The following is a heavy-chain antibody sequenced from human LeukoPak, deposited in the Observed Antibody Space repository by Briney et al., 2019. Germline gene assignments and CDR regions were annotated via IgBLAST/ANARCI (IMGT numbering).Heavy chain of an antibody. Sequence: PSETLSLTCAVYGGSFSGYYWSWIREPPGKGLEWNGENNHSGSTNYNPSLKSRVTISVDTSKNQFSLKLSSVTAADTAVYYCASDYYCSSTSCRAAEYFQHWGQGTLVTVSS. V-gene: IGHV4-34*01. J-gene: IGHJ1*01. CDR3: ASDYYCSSTSCRAAEYFQH. CDR2: NNHSGST. CDR1: GGSFSGYY. D-gene: IGHD2-2*01.